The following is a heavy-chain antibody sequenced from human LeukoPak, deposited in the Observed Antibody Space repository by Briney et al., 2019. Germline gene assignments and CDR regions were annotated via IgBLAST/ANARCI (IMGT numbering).Heavy chain of an antibody. J-gene: IGHJ4*02. CDR1: GGSISSYY. D-gene: IGHD3-10*02. V-gene: IGHV4-59*01. CDR2: IYYSGST. CDR3: ARVKSRGVRGVILNYFDY. Sequence: PSETLSLTCTVSGGSISSYYWSWIRQPPGKGLEWIGYIYYSGSTNYNPSLKSRVTISVDTSKNQFSLKLSSVTAADTAVYYCARVKSRGVRGVILNYFDYWGQGTLVTVSS.